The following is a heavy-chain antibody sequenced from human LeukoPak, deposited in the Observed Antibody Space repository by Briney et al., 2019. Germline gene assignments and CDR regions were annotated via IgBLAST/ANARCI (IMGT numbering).Heavy chain of an antibody. J-gene: IGHJ4*02. D-gene: IGHD6-13*01. CDR2: FDPEDGET. Sequence: ASVKVSCKVSGYTLTELSMHWVRQAPGKGLEWMGGFDPEDGETIYAQKFQGRVTMTEDTSIDTAYMELSSLRSEDTAVYYCATSGQQLVRGGFDYWGQGTLVTVSS. V-gene: IGHV1-24*01. CDR1: GYTLTELS. CDR3: ATSGQQLVRGGFDY.